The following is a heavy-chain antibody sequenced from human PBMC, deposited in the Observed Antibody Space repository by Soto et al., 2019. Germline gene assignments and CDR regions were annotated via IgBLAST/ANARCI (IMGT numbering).Heavy chain of an antibody. J-gene: IGHJ4*02. CDR1: GFTFSRYG. CDR3: TKAFTGSANFDY. V-gene: IGHV3-30*18. CDR2: ITLDGGHK. D-gene: IGHD1-26*01. Sequence: GGSLRLSCAAPGFTFSRYGMHWVRQAPGKGLEWVAVITLDGGHKYYVDSVKGRFTISRDNSKSSLYLQMNSLRPEDTALYYCTKAFTGSANFDYWGQGTLVTVSS.